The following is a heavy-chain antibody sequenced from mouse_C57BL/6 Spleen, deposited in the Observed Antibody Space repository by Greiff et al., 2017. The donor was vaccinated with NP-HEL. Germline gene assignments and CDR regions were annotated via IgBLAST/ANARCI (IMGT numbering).Heavy chain of an antibody. V-gene: IGHV1-26*01. CDR1: GYTFTDYY. J-gene: IGHJ1*03. CDR2: INPNNGGT. CDR3: ARGPLTTVVANSWYFDV. Sequence: EVQLQQSGPELVKPGASVKISCKASGYTFTDYYMNWVKQSHGKSLEWIGDINPNNGGTSYNQKFKGKATLTVDKSSSTAYMELRSLTSEDSAVYYCARGPLTTVVANSWYFDVWGTGTTVTVSS. D-gene: IGHD1-1*01.